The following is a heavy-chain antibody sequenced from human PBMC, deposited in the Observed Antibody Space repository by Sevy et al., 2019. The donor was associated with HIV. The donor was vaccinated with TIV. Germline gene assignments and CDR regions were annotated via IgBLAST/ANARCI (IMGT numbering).Heavy chain of an antibody. CDR3: AREGYSRDYYYGMDV. CDR2: IKQDGSDK. V-gene: IGHV3-7*01. Sequence: GGSLRLSCAASGFTFSRNWMSWVRQAPGKGLEWVANIKQDGSDKHYVDSVKGRFTISRDNAKNSLYLLLNSLRAEDTAVYYCAREGYSRDYYYGMDVWGPGTTVTVSS. J-gene: IGHJ6*02. CDR1: GFTFSRNW. D-gene: IGHD3-22*01.